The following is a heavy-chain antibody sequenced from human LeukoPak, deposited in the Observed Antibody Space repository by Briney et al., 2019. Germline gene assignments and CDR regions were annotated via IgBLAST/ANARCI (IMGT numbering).Heavy chain of an antibody. CDR3: AKDIWGGTAMVFDY. D-gene: IGHD5-18*01. Sequence: GGSLRLSCAASGFSFNYNAMSWVRQAPGKGLEWVSGISGSGGRTFYADAVKGRFTISGDNSKNTLYLHMNNLRDDDTAVYYCAKDIWGGTAMVFDYWGQGTLVTVSS. CDR1: GFSFNYNA. CDR2: ISGSGGRT. J-gene: IGHJ4*02. V-gene: IGHV3-23*01.